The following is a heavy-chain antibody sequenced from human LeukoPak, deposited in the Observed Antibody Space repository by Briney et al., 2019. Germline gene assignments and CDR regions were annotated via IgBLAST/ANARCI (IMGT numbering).Heavy chain of an antibody. Sequence: PGGSLRLSCAASGFTFSGYWMHWVRQAPGKGLVWVSCIKSDGSITRYADSVKGRFTISRDNAKNTLYLQMNGLSAEDTAVYYCTRAFRYGGFDLWGQGTMVTVSS. J-gene: IGHJ3*01. V-gene: IGHV3-74*01. CDR1: GFTFSGYW. CDR2: IKSDGSIT. D-gene: IGHD5-18*01. CDR3: TRAFRYGGFDL.